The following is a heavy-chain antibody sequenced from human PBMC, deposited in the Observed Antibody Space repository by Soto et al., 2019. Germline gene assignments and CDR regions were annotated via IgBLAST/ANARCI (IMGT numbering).Heavy chain of an antibody. J-gene: IGHJ3*02. CDR3: ATYYDYVLGSSDAFDI. D-gene: IGHD3-16*01. CDR1: GYTFTSYY. Sequence: ASVKVSCKASGYTFTSYYMHWVRQAPGQGLEWMGIINPSGGSTSYAQKFQGRVTMTRDTSTSTVYMELSSLRSEDTAVYYCATYYDYVLGSSDAFDIWGQGTMVTVSS. CDR2: INPSGGST. V-gene: IGHV1-46*01.